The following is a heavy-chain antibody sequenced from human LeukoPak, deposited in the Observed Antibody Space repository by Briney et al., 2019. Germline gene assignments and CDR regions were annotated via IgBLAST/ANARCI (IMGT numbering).Heavy chain of an antibody. CDR1: GFTFSSYT. Sequence: PGGSLRLSCAASGFTFSSYTMNWVRQATGKGLEWVSSISPTGESTWSADSVKGRFTISRDNAKNSVYLQMNSLRVEDTAVYFCDRDFLGESGAGGYWGQGTLVTVSS. CDR2: ISPTGEST. V-gene: IGHV3-21*01. D-gene: IGHD3-10*01. J-gene: IGHJ4*02. CDR3: DRDFLGESGAGGY.